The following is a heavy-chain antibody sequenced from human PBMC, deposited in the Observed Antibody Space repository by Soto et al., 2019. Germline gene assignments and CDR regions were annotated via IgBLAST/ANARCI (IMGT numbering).Heavy chain of an antibody. J-gene: IGHJ5*02. CDR2: ISYDGSNK. CDR3: AKVAWFDP. CDR1: GFTFSSYA. V-gene: IGHV3-30*18. Sequence: QVQLVESGGGVFQPGRSLSLSCAASGFTFSSYAMHWVRQAPGKGLEGGAVISYDGSNKYYADSVKGRFTISRDNSKNTLYLQMNSLRAEDTAVYYCAKVAWFDPWGQGTLVTVSS.